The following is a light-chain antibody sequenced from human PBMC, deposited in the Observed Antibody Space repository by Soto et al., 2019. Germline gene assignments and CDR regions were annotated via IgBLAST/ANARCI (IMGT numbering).Light chain of an antibody. CDR3: QQYNDWPRT. Sequence: EIVMTQSPATLSVSPGERVTLSCRASQSVRSNLAWYQQKPGQAPRLLVSGASTRAAGIPARFSGSVSGTEFTLTINSLQSEDFAVYFCQQYNDWPRTFGPGTKVEIK. CDR2: GAS. CDR1: QSVRSN. J-gene: IGKJ2*01. V-gene: IGKV3-15*01.